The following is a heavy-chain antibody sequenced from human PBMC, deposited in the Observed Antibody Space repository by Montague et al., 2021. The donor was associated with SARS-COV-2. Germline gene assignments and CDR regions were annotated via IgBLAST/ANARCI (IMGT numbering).Heavy chain of an antibody. V-gene: IGHV4-34*01. CDR1: GGSFSTYS. J-gene: IGHJ6*03. CDR3: ARLGGGVVPSPILGVGPHYSYYYMDV. CDR2: IHRGGSI. Sequence: SQTLSLTCAVHGGSFSTYSWNWIRQPPGKGLEWIGEIHRGGSINYNPSLKSRVTISADTSKNQFSLKLTSVAAADTAVYYCARLGGGVVPSPILGVGPHYSYYYMDVWGKGTTVTGSS. D-gene: IGHD3-10*01.